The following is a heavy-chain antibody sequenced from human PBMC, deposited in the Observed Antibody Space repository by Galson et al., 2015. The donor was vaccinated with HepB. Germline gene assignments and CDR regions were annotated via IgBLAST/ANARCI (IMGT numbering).Heavy chain of an antibody. V-gene: IGHV5-51*01. J-gene: IGHJ2*01. CDR3: ARRGSGNTNCYESQKGPNWYLDL. Sequence: QSGAEVKKAGESLQISCKGSGYGFSYYWIAWVRQMPGRGLEWMGIVYPGDFDTRYSPSFQGQVTFSADKSTNTVYLQWNNLKAPDTAMYYCARRGSGNTNCYESQKGPNWYLDLWGRGTLVTVSS. D-gene: IGHD2/OR15-2a*01. CDR1: GYGFSYYW. CDR2: VYPGDFDT.